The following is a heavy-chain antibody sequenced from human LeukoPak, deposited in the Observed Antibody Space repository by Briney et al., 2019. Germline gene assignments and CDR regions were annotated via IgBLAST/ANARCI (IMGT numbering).Heavy chain of an antibody. CDR1: RFTFDDYA. CDR3: AKDIGSTSWYLGN. CDR2: ISWNSVSI. Sequence: GGSLRLSCAASRFTFDDYAMHWVRQAPGKGLEWVSGISWNSVSIAYADSVKGRFTISRDNAKNSLYLEMNSLRTDDTALYYCAKDIGSTSWYLGNWGQGTLVTVSS. J-gene: IGHJ4*02. V-gene: IGHV3-9*01. D-gene: IGHD2-2*01.